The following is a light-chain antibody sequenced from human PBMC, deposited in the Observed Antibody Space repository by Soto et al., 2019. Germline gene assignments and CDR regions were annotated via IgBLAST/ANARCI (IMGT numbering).Light chain of an antibody. CDR1: SSDVGGYNY. Sequence: QSALTQPPSASGSPGQSVTISCTGTSSDVGGYNYVSWYQQLPGTAPKLLIYGNTNRPSGVPDRFSGSKSGTSASLAITGLQAEDEGDFYCQSYDSSLGAYVFGTGTKLTVL. J-gene: IGLJ1*01. CDR3: QSYDSSLGAYV. CDR2: GNT. V-gene: IGLV2-8*01.